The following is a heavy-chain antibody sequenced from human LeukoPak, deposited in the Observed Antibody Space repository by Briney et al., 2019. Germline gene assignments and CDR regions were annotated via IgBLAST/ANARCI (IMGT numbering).Heavy chain of an antibody. Sequence: SETLSLTCTVSGGSISRYYWSWIRQPPGKGLEWIGYIYYSGSTNYNPSLKSRVTISVDTSKNQFSLKLSSVTAADTAVYYCARGLIMAVAGRGEFHYWGQGTLVTVSS. CDR2: IYYSGST. CDR3: ARGLIMAVAGRGEFHY. D-gene: IGHD6-13*01. V-gene: IGHV4-59*01. CDR1: GGSISRYY. J-gene: IGHJ4*02.